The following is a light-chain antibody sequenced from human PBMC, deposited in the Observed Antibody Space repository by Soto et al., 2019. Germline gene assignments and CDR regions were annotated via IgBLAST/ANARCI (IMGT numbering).Light chain of an antibody. J-gene: IGLJ2*01. Sequence: QSALTQPRSVSGSPGHSVTISCFGTSSDIGSYNAVSWYQQHPGKAPKLIIFDVFERPSGVPDRFSGSKSGNSASLTISGRQAEEEYDYYCSSLSPGDRVIFGGGTKLTVL. V-gene: IGLV2-11*01. CDR3: SSLSPGDRVI. CDR1: SSDIGSYNA. CDR2: DVF.